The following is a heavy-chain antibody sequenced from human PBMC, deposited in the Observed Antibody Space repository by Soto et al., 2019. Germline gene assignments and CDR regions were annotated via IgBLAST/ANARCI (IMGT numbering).Heavy chain of an antibody. CDR2: IKSDAYGGAI. CDR3: TTTKGRLEPPTNDS. J-gene: IGHJ4*02. CDR1: GFTFSNAW. V-gene: IGHV3-15*01. D-gene: IGHD2-8*01. Sequence: EVQLVESGGGLVKPGGSLRLSCAGSGFTFSNAWMSWVRRAPGKGLEWVGRIKSDAYGGAIDYAAPVKGRFTISRDDSKTTLFLQMNTLRPEDTAVYSCTTTKGRLEPPTNDSWGREPRSSSPQ.